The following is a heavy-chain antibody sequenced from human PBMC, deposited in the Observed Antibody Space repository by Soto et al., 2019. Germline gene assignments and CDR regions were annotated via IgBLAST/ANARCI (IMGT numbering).Heavy chain of an antibody. CDR2: ISYDGSYK. V-gene: IGHV3-30*18. Sequence: GGSLIDSWAASGLVFNTYGMHWGRQAPGKGLDWVAAISYDGSYKFYADSVQGRFTISRDNYKNTLYLQMNSLRSEDTAVYYCANDRVRLSDEHDCLDDWGPGALVT. CDR3: ANDRVRLSDEHDCLDD. CDR1: GLVFNTYG. D-gene: IGHD2-21*01. J-gene: IGHJ4*01.